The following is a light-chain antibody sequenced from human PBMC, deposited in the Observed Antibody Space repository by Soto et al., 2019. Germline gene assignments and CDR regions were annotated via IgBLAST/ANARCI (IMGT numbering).Light chain of an antibody. J-gene: IGKJ4*01. V-gene: IGKV3-11*01. CDR3: QKRSNWPLN. CDR2: DAS. Sequence: EIVLTHSPATLSFSPLEIATLSFSASQSVSSYLAWYQQKPGQAPRLLIYDASNRATGIPARFSGSGSGTDFTLTISSLEPEDFAVYYCQKRSNWPLNFGGGTKVDIK. CDR1: QSVSSY.